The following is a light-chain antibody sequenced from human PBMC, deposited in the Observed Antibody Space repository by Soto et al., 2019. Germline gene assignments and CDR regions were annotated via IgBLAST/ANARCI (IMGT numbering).Light chain of an antibody. V-gene: IGLV2-8*01. CDR3: SSYAGSNDHVV. J-gene: IGLJ2*01. CDR2: EVS. Sequence: QSALTQPPSASGSPGQSVTISCTGTSSDVGGYNYVSWYQQHPGKAPKLMIYEVSKRPSGVPDRFSGSKSGNTASLTVSVLQAEDEADYYCSSYAGSNDHVVFGGGTQLTVL. CDR1: SSDVGGYNY.